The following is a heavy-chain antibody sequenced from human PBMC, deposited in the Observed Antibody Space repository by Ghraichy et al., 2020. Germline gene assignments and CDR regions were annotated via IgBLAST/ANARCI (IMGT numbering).Heavy chain of an antibody. J-gene: IGHJ4*02. V-gene: IGHV3-9*01. Sequence: GGSLRLSCAASGFTFDDYAMHWVRQAPGKGLEWVSGISWNSGSIGYADSVKGRFTISRDNAKNSLYLQMNSLRAEDTALYYCAKDIWGYYDSSGYYRYWGQGTLVTVSS. CDR2: ISWNSGSI. CDR3: AKDIWGYYDSSGYYRY. D-gene: IGHD3-22*01. CDR1: GFTFDDYA.